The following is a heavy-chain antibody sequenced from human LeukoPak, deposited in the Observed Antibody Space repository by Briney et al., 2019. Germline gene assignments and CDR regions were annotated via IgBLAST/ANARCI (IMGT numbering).Heavy chain of an antibody. J-gene: IGHJ4*02. CDR2: IHHSGST. CDR3: ARGLYYYDSSGQFDY. Sequence: PSETLSPTCTVSGYSISSGYYWGWIRQPPGKGLEWVGSIHHSGSTYYNPSLKSRVTISVDTSKNQFSLKLSSVTAADTAVYYCARGLYYYDSSGQFDYWGQGTLVTVSS. CDR1: GYSISSGYY. D-gene: IGHD3-22*01. V-gene: IGHV4-38-2*02.